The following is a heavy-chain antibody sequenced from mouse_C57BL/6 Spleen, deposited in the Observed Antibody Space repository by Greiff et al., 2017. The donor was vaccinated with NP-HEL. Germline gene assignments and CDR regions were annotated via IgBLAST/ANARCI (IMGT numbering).Heavy chain of an antibody. Sequence: QVQLQQSGPELVKPGTSVKISCKASGYAFSSSWMNWVKQRPGKGLEWIGRIYPGDGDTNYNGKFKGKATLTADKSSSTAYMQLSSLTSEDSAVYFCARSASGWYFDVWGTGTTVTVSS. V-gene: IGHV1-82*01. J-gene: IGHJ1*03. D-gene: IGHD6-1*01. CDR2: IYPGDGDT. CDR1: GYAFSSSW. CDR3: ARSASGWYFDV.